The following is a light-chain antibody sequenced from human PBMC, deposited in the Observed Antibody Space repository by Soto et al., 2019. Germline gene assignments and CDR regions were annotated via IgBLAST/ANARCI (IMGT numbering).Light chain of an antibody. CDR1: QSISSR. CDR3: QQYHNSQWT. V-gene: IGKV1-5*03. J-gene: IGKJ1*01. Sequence: DIQMTQSPSTLSVSVRDRVTITCRASQSISSRLAWYQQKPGKAPKLLIYKASSLESGVPSRFSGSGSGTEFTLTISSLQPDDFATYYCQQYHNSQWTFGQGTKVEIK. CDR2: KAS.